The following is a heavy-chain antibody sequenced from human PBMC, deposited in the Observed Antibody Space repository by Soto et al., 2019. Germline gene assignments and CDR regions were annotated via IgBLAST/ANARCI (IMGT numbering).Heavy chain of an antibody. CDR1: GASISSRNYY. D-gene: IGHD2-8*01. Sequence: LSLTCNVSGASISSRNYYWGWIRQPPGKGLEWFGSIFYSGSTYYNPSLKSRVTISIVTSQNQFSLRLASVTAADTAVYYCVRHPRIMVPRQHDYYFDTWGPGNLVTVSS. V-gene: IGHV4-39*01. CDR3: VRHPRIMVPRQHDYYFDT. CDR2: IFYSGST. J-gene: IGHJ4*02.